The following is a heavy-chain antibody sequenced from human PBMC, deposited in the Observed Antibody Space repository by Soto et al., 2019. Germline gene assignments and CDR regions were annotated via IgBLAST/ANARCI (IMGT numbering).Heavy chain of an antibody. V-gene: IGHV3-9*01. CDR2: ISWNSGSI. CDR3: AKGGQLLSEGGGY. D-gene: IGHD2-2*01. CDR1: GFTFDDYA. J-gene: IGHJ4*02. Sequence: EVQLVESGGGLVQPGRSLRLSCAASGFTFDDYAMHWVRQAPGKGLEWVSGISWNSGSIGYADSVKGRFTISRDNAKNSPYLQMNSLRAEDPALYYCAKGGQLLSEGGGYWGQGTLVTVSS.